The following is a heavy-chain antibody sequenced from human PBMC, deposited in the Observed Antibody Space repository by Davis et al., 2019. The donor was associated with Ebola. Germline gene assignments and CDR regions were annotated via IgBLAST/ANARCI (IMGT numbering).Heavy chain of an antibody. CDR1: GFTFSSYS. CDR2: ISSGSRTI. Sequence: GGSLRLSCAASGFTFSSYSMNWVRQAPGKGLEWVSYISSGSRTISYADSVKGRFTISRDNAKNSLYLQMNSLRDEDTAVYYCARDLYGDYLFDYWGQGTLVTVSS. CDR3: ARDLYGDYLFDY. J-gene: IGHJ4*02. V-gene: IGHV3-48*02. D-gene: IGHD4-17*01.